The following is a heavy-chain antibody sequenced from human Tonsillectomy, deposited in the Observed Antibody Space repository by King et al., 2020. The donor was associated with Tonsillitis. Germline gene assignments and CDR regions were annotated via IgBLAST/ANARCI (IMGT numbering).Heavy chain of an antibody. CDR1: GGSISNYY. J-gene: IGHJ5*02. CDR3: ARKHSSSPWRWFDP. Sequence: VQLQESGPGLVKPSETLSLTCTVSGGSISNYYWSWIRQPPGKGLEWIGYIYYSGSTNYNPSLKSRVTISVDTSKNQFSLKLSSVTAADTAVYYCARKHSSSPWRWFDPWGQGTLVTVSS. D-gene: IGHD6-13*01. V-gene: IGHV4-59*01. CDR2: IYYSGST.